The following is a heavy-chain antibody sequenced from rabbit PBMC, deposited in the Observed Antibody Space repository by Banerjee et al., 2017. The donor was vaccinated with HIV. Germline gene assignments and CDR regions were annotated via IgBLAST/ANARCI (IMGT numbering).Heavy chain of an antibody. Sequence: QQQLEESGGGLVKPGGTLTLTCKASGFSFSSYWICWVRQAPGKGLEWIACIYGGSSGGAAYGSWAKGRFTISKTSSTTVTLQMTSLTAADTATYFCANYGSDGYVGYAYDLWGPGTLVTVS. V-gene: IGHV1S45*01. CDR2: IYGGSSGGA. D-gene: IGHD6-1*01. CDR1: GFSFSSYW. CDR3: ANYGSDGYVGYAYDL. J-gene: IGHJ4*01.